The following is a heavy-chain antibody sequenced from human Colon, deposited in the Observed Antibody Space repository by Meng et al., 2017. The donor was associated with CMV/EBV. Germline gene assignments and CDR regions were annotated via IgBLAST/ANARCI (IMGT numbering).Heavy chain of an antibody. V-gene: IGHV4-39*07. J-gene: IGHJ4*02. CDR3: ARGVLNFFDY. Sequence: QRRLGGSGPGLVKPSETLSLTCSVSGGSFTTNSHFWAWIRQPPGKGLEYIGSIYNSGSTYYNASLKSRVTMSVDTSKNQFSLKLSSVTAADTAKYYCARGVLNFFDYWGQGTLVTVSS. CDR2: IYNSGST. CDR1: GGSFTTNSHF. D-gene: IGHD3-10*01.